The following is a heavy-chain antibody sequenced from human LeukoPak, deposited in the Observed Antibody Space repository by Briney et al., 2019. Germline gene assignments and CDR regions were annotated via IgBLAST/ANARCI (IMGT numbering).Heavy chain of an antibody. V-gene: IGHV4-59*08. CDR2: IYYSGST. CDR3: ARQSDYYGMDV. Sequence: PSETLSLTCTVSGGSISSYYWSWIRQPPGKGLEWIGYIYYSGSTNYNPSLKSRVTISVDTSKNQFSLKLSSVTAADTAVYHCARQSDYYGMDVWGQGTTVTVSS. CDR1: GGSISSYY. J-gene: IGHJ6*02.